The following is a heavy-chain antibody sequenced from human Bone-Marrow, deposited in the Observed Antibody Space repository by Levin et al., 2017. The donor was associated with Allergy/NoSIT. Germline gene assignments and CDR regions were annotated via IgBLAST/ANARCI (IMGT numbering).Heavy chain of an antibody. Sequence: GGSLRLSCAASGFPFSNYWMSWVRQAPGKGLEWVANIKQDGREKKYVDSVKGRFTISRDNAKNSLYLQMNSLRTEDTAVYYCATDRQFYAFDSWGQGTMVTVSS. D-gene: IGHD3-3*01. CDR2: IKQDGREK. V-gene: IGHV3-7*01. J-gene: IGHJ3*02. CDR3: ATDRQFYAFDS. CDR1: GFPFSNYW.